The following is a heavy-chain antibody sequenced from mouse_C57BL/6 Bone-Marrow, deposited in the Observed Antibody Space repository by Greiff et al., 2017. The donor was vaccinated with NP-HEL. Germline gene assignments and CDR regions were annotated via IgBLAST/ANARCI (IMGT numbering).Heavy chain of an antibody. D-gene: IGHD1-3*01. CDR1: GYSITSGYY. CDR3: ARELRGYAMDY. Sequence: EVKLMESGPGLVKPSQSLSLTCSVTGYSITSGYYWNWIRQFPGNKLEWMGYIRYDGSNNYNPSLKNRISITRDTSKNQFFLKLNSVTTEDTATYYGARELRGYAMDYWGQGTSVTVSS. J-gene: IGHJ4*01. CDR2: IRYDGSN. V-gene: IGHV3-6*01.